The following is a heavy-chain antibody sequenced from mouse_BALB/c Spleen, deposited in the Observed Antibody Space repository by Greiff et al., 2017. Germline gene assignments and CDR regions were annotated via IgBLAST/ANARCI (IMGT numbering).Heavy chain of an antibody. CDR2: ISSGGSYT. V-gene: IGHV5-6*01. Sequence: EVHLVESGGDLVKPGGSLKLSCAASGFTFSSYGMSWVRQTPDKRLEWVATISSGGSYTYYPDSVKGRFTISRDNAKNTLYRQMSSLKSEDTAMYYCARRDWDGMDYWGQGTSVTVSS. D-gene: IGHD4-1*01. CDR1: GFTFSSYG. J-gene: IGHJ4*01. CDR3: ARRDWDGMDY.